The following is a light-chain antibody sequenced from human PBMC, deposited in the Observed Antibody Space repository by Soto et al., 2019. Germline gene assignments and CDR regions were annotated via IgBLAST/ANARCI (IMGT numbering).Light chain of an antibody. Sequence: QTVVTQPPSASGTPGQRVTISCSGSNSNIGSKYVYWYQQFPGTAPKLLMYRNNHRPSGVPDRFSGSKSGPSASLAITDLWSEDEADYYCASCDASVGGPAFDGGTKLTVL. CDR2: RNN. CDR3: ASCDASVGGPA. V-gene: IGLV1-47*03. J-gene: IGLJ2*01. CDR1: NSNIGSKY.